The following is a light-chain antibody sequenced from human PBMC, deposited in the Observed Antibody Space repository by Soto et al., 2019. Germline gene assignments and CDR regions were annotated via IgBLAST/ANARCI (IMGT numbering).Light chain of an antibody. Sequence: EIVLTQSPGTLSLSPGERATLSCRASQSVTNNYLAWYQQKAGQAPRLLIYLASNSAAGTPDRFSGSGSGADFTLTINRLEPEDFAVYFCQQYGSSPWTFGQGTKVDIK. J-gene: IGKJ1*01. CDR1: QSVTNNY. V-gene: IGKV3-20*01. CDR3: QQYGSSPWT. CDR2: LAS.